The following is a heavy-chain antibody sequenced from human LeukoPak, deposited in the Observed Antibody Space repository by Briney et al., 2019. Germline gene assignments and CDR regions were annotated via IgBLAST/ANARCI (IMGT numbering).Heavy chain of an antibody. D-gene: IGHD2-2*01. CDR1: GGSISSGNL. Sequence: PSGTLSLTCAVSGGSISSGNLWSWVRRPPGKGREWSGDIYHSGSTNYNPSLKRPVTISVDKSKNQFSLKLSSVTAADTAVYYCARRGFPYAVFDIWGQGTMVTVSS. CDR2: IYHSGST. J-gene: IGHJ3*02. V-gene: IGHV4-4*02. CDR3: ARRGFPYAVFDI.